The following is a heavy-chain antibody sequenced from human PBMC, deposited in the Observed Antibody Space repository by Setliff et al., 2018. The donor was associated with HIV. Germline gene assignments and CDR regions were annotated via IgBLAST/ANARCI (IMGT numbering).Heavy chain of an antibody. D-gene: IGHD7-27*01. CDR2: ILDSGST. J-gene: IGHJ3*01. CDR1: GASISSGGYY. CDR3: ARVPNWGSAPFAYDV. V-gene: IGHV4-31*03. Sequence: SETLSLTCTVSGASISSGGYYWNWIRQLPEKGLEWIGYILDSGSTCYNPSLRGRLSMSIDTSANQFSVELTSVTAADTALYFCARVPNWGSAPFAYDVWGLGTMVTVSS.